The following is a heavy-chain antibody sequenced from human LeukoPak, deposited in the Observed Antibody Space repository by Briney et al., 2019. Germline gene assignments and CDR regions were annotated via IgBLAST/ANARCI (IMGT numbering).Heavy chain of an antibody. D-gene: IGHD3-10*01. V-gene: IGHV4-59*01. J-gene: IGHJ3*02. Sequence: SETLSLTCTVSGGSISSYYWSWIRQPPGKGLEWRGYIYYSGSTNYNPSLKSRVTISVDTSKNQFSLKLSSVTAADTAVYYCARVDGGGDAFDIWGQGTMVTVSS. CDR3: ARVDGGGDAFDI. CDR1: GGSISSYY. CDR2: IYYSGST.